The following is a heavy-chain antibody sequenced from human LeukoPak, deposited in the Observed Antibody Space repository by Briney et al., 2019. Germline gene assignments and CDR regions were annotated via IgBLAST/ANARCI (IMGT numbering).Heavy chain of an antibody. CDR3: TTEPRPLYCRAGSCYPGVDP. V-gene: IGHV3-15*01. D-gene: IGHD2-15*01. Sequence: GGSLRLSCAASGFTFSNAWMSWVRQAPGKGLEWVGRIKSKTDGGTTDYAAPVKGRFTISRDDSKNTLYLQMNSLKTEDTAVYYCTTEPRPLYCRAGSCYPGVDPWGQGTLVNVSS. J-gene: IGHJ5*02. CDR1: GFTFSNAW. CDR2: IKSKTDGGTT.